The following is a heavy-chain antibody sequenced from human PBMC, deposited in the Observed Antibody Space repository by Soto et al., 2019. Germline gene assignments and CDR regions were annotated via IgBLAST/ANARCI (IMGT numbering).Heavy chain of an antibody. D-gene: IGHD2-8*02. V-gene: IGHV3-30*18. Sequence: QVQLVESGGGVVQPGRSLRLSCAASGFRFGSYAMNWVRQAPGKGLEWVAVTSYDGSEKFYADSVKGRFSIYRDNSKNTLYLEMDNLRAEETAMYYCAKDARFMLYCTGLRCFYGMDVWGQGTTVTVSS. J-gene: IGHJ6*02. CDR3: AKDARFMLYCTGLRCFYGMDV. CDR1: GFRFGSYA. CDR2: TSYDGSEK.